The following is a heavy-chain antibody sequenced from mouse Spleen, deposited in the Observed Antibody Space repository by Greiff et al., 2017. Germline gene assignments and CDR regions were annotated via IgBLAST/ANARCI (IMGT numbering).Heavy chain of an antibody. CDR2: IDPENGDT. V-gene: IGHV14-4*01. D-gene: IGHD3-1*01. CDR3: TTISSGYV. J-gene: IGHJ2*01. Sequence: VQLKQSGAELVRPGASVKLSCTASGFNIKDDYMHWVKQRPEQGLEWIGWIDPENGDTEYASKFQGKATITADTSSNTAYLQLSSLTSEDTAVYYCTTISSGYVWGQGTTLTVSS. CDR1: GFNIKDDY.